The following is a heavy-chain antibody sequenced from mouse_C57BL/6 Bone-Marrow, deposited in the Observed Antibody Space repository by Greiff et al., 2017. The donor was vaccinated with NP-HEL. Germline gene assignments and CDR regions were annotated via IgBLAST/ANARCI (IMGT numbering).Heavy chain of an antibody. CDR1: GYTFTSYW. CDR2: IYPGSGST. D-gene: IGHD1-1*01. J-gene: IGHJ1*03. CDR3: ARSLYYYGSSHWYFDV. Sequence: QVQLQQPGAELVKPGASVKMSCKASGYTFTSYWITWVKQRPGQGLEWIGDIYPGSGSTTYNEKFKSKATLTVDTSSSTAYMQLSSLTSEDSAVYYCARSLYYYGSSHWYFDVWGTGTTVTVSS. V-gene: IGHV1-55*01.